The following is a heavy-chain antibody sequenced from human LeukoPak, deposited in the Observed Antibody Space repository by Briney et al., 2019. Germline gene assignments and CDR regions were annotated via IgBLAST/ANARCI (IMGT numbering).Heavy chain of an antibody. CDR3: AREGCSGGSCYSGRWFDP. Sequence: ASVKVSCKASGYTFTSYYMHWVRQAPGQGLEWMGIINPSGGSTSYAQKFQGRVTMTRDMSTSTVYMELSSLRSEDTAVYYCAREGCSGGSCYSGRWFDPWGQGTLVTVSS. D-gene: IGHD2-15*01. CDR2: INPSGGST. J-gene: IGHJ5*02. CDR1: GYTFTSYY. V-gene: IGHV1-46*01.